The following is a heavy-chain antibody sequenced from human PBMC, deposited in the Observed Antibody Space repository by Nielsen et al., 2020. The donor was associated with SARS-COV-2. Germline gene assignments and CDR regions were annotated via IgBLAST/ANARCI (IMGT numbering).Heavy chain of an antibody. CDR2: ISGSDGST. J-gene: IGHJ3*02. CDR1: GFIFSSYA. CDR3: AIIWSGYTDAFDI. Sequence: GGSLRLSCAASGFIFSSYAMSWVRQAPGKGLEWVSAISGSDGSTFYADSVKGRFTISRDNAKNSLYLQMNSLRAEDTAVYYCAIIWSGYTDAFDIWGQGTMVTVSS. D-gene: IGHD3-3*01. V-gene: IGHV3-23*01.